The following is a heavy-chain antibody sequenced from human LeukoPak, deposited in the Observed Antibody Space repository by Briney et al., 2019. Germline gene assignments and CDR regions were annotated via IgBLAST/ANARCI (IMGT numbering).Heavy chain of an antibody. D-gene: IGHD6-19*01. Sequence: SVKVSCKASGGTFSSYAISWVRQAPGQGLEWMGRIIPIFGTANYAQKFQGRVTITTDESTSTAYMELSSLRSEDTAVYYCAVPVRPNPVAGTPFGLDYWGQGTLVTVSS. V-gene: IGHV1-69*05. CDR3: AVPVRPNPVAGTPFGLDY. J-gene: IGHJ4*02. CDR2: IIPIFGTA. CDR1: GGTFSSYA.